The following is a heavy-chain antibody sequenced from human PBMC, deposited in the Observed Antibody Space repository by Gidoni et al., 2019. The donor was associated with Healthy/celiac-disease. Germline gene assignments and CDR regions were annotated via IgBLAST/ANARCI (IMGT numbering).Heavy chain of an antibody. CDR1: Y. CDR2: IYTRGST. D-gene: IGHD6-13*01. Sequence: YGSWIRQPAGKGLEWIGRIYTRGSTNYNPSLKSRVTMSVDTSKNQFSLKLSSVTAADTAVYYCARESRSSRWSAEYYYGMDVWGQGTTVTVSS. CDR3: ARESRSSRWSAEYYYGMDV. J-gene: IGHJ6*02. V-gene: IGHV4-4*07.